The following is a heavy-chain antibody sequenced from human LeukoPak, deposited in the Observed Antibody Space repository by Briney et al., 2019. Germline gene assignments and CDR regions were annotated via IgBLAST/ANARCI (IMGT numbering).Heavy chain of an antibody. CDR1: EITLSNYG. CDR2: ISGSGGGT. J-gene: IGHJ4*02. Sequence: PGGSLRLSCAVSEITLSNYGMSWVRQAPGKGLEWVAGISGSGGGTNYADSVKGRFTISRDNPKNTLYLQMNSLRAEDTAVYFCAKRGVVIRVFLVGYHKEAYYFDYWGQGNLVTVSS. V-gene: IGHV3-23*01. D-gene: IGHD3-10*01. CDR3: AKRGVVIRVFLVGYHKEAYYFDY.